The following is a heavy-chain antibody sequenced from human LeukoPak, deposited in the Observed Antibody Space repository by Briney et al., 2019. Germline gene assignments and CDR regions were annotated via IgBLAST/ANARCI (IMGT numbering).Heavy chain of an antibody. CDR3: AKPISGGLAVSADWFDP. V-gene: IGHV3-23*01. CDR2: INANGINT. CDR1: GXAFNFYA. J-gene: IGHJ5*02. D-gene: IGHD6-19*01. Sequence: PGGSLRLSWAASGXAFNFYAMSWVRQAPGKGLQWVSTINANGINTYYADSVRGRFTISRDNSKDTLYLQLNSLRAEDTAIYFSAKPISGGLAVSADWFDPWGQGTLVIVSS.